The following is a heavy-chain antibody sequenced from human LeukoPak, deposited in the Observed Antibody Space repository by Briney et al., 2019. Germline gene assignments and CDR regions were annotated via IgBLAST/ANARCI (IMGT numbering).Heavy chain of an antibody. CDR1: GFTFTTYW. CDR3: ATLSQTPPFDY. V-gene: IGHV3-74*01. J-gene: IGHJ4*02. Sequence: GGSLRLSCAASGFTFTTYWMHWVRQAPGEGLVWVSVIDTDGSDTRYTDSVKGRFTISRDNDKNTLYLQMNNLTAEDTAIYYCATLSQTPPFDYWGQGTQVTVSS. CDR2: IDTDGSDT.